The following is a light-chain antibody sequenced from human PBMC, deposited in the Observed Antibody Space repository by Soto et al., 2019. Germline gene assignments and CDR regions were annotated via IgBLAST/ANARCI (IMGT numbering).Light chain of an antibody. CDR1: QSVSSSD. V-gene: IGKV3-20*01. CDR2: GAS. CDR3: QHCGSSSWT. J-gene: IGKJ1*01. Sequence: ELVLTQSPGTLPLSPGDRATLSCRASQSVSSSDLAWYQQQPGQAPRLLIYGASRRATGIPDRFSGSGSGTDFTLTVSRLEPEDFAVYYCQHCGSSSWTFGQGTKVEIK.